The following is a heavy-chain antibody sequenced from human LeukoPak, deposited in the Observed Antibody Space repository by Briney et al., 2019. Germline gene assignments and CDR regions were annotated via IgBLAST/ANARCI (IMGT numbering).Heavy chain of an antibody. CDR2: INSDGSST. CDR1: GFTFSSYW. Sequence: GGSLRLSCAASGFTFSSYWTHWVRQAPGKGLVWVSRINSDGSSTSYADSVKGRFTISRDNAKNTLYLRMNSLRAEDTAVYYCAREALDTRAFDYWGQGTLVTVSS. D-gene: IGHD2-2*02. J-gene: IGHJ4*02. V-gene: IGHV3-74*01. CDR3: AREALDTRAFDY.